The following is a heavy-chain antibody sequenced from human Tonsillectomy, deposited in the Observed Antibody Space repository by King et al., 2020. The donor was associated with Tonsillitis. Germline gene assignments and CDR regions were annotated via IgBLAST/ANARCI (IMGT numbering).Heavy chain of an antibody. CDR2: IYHSGST. D-gene: IGHD3-3*01. Sequence: LQLQESGSGLVKPSQTLSLTCAVSGGSISSGGYSWSWIRQPPGKGLEWIGYIYHSGSTYYNPSLKSRVTISVDRSKNQFSLKLSSVTAADTAVYYCARQYYEFNWCDPWGQGTLVTVSS. J-gene: IGHJ5*02. V-gene: IGHV4-30-2*01. CDR1: GGSISSGGYS. CDR3: ARQYYEFNWCDP.